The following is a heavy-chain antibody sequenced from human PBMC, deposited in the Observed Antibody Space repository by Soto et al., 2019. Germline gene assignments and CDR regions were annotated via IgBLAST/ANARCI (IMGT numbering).Heavy chain of an antibody. D-gene: IGHD3-16*01. J-gene: IGHJ4*02. CDR3: ARYPWAADY. Sequence: GGSLRLSCAASGFTVSTKYTSWVRQAPGKGLEWVSVIYSGGSTFYADSVRGRFTISRDNSKNTVNLQMNSLRAEDTAVYYCARYPWAADYWGQGTLVTVSS. V-gene: IGHV3-66*01. CDR1: GFTVSTKY. CDR2: IYSGGST.